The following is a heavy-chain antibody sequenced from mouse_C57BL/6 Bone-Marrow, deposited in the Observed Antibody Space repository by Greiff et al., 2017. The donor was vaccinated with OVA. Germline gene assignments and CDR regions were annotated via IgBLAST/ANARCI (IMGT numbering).Heavy chain of an antibody. CDR3: ARGCGSGGDY. Sequence: VHLVESGGGLVKPGGSLKLSCAASGFTFSDYGMHWVRQAPEKGLEWVAYISSGSSTIYYADTVKGRFTISRDNAKNTLFLQMTSLRSEDTAMYYCARGCGSGGDYWGQGTTLTVSS. CDR2: ISSGSSTI. J-gene: IGHJ2*01. CDR1: GFTFSDYG. V-gene: IGHV5-17*01. D-gene: IGHD1-1*01.